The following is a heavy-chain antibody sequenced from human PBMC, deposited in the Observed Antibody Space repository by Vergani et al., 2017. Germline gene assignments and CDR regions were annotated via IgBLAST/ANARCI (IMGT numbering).Heavy chain of an antibody. J-gene: IGHJ5*02. D-gene: IGHD2-2*01. Sequence: QVQLVQSGAEVKKPGSSVKVSCKASGYTFTGYYMHWVRQAPGQGLEWMGIINPSGGSTSYAQKFQGRVTMTRDTSTSTVYMELSSLRSEDTAVYYCASANPPSCSSTSCQKHPYNWFDPWGQGTLVTVSS. V-gene: IGHV1-46*01. CDR2: INPSGGST. CDR3: ASANPPSCSSTSCQKHPYNWFDP. CDR1: GYTFTGYY.